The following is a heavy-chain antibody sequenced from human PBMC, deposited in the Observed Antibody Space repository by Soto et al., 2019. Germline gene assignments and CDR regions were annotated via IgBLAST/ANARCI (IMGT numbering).Heavy chain of an antibody. V-gene: IGHV3-64*04. CDR2: IRNSGDRT. J-gene: IGHJ4*02. Sequence: GGSLRLSCSAPGFTLSDFAMYWVRRSPGKGLEYVAGIRNSGDRTYEADSVKGRFTISRDNSKNTVYLQMNSLRAEDTAVYYCAKDYSTVTTDPLSVVLFDYWGQGALVTVSS. CDR1: GFTLSDFA. D-gene: IGHD4-17*01. CDR3: AKDYSTVTTDPLSVVLFDY.